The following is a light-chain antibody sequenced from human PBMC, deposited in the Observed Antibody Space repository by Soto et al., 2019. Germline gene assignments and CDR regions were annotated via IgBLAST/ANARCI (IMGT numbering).Light chain of an antibody. J-gene: IGKJ1*01. V-gene: IGKV2-30*02. Sequence: DVVMTQSPLSLPVTLGQPASISCRSSQSLIHSDGDTYLSWFQQRPGQSPRRLIYQVSDRDSGVADRFSGSGSGTDFTLKINRVEAEDGGVYFCMQGTHWPWTFGQGTEVEIK. CDR2: QVS. CDR1: QSLIHSDGDTY. CDR3: MQGTHWPWT.